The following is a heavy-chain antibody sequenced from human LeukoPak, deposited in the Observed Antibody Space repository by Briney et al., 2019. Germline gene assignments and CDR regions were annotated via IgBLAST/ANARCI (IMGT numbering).Heavy chain of an antibody. CDR2: INPSGGST. CDR1: GYTFTSYY. V-gene: IGHV1-46*01. CDR3: ARDGSGRVPEMSAPDY. Sequence: ASVKVSCKASGYTFTSYYMHWVRQAPGQGLEWMGIINPSGGSTSYAQKFQGRVTMTRDMSTSTVYMELSSLRSEDTAVYYCARDGSGRVPEMSAPDYWGQGTLVTVSS. D-gene: IGHD3-10*01. J-gene: IGHJ4*02.